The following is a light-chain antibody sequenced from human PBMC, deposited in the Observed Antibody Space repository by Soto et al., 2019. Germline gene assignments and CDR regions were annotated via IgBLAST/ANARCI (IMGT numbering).Light chain of an antibody. J-gene: IGKJ4*01. CDR3: QQRSNWPLT. Sequence: EIVLTQSPATLSLSPGERATLSCRASQSLSSYLAWYQQKPGQAPRLLMYDESNRATGIPARFSGSGSGTDFTLTISSLEPEDFAVYYSQQRSNWPLTFGGGTKVEIK. CDR1: QSLSSY. CDR2: DES. V-gene: IGKV3-11*01.